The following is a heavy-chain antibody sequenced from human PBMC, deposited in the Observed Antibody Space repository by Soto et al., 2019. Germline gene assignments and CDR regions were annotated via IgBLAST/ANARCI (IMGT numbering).Heavy chain of an antibody. V-gene: IGHV1-69*13. CDR3: ARQTITIFGVVTPRPYPWFFDL. CDR1: GGTFSSYA. CDR2: IIPIFGTA. D-gene: IGHD3-3*01. J-gene: IGHJ2*01. Sequence: SVKVSCKASGGTFSSYAISWVRQAPGQGLEWMGGIIPIFGTANYAQKFQGRVTITADESTSTAYMELSSLRSEDTAVYYCARQTITIFGVVTPRPYPWFFDLWGRGTLVTVSS.